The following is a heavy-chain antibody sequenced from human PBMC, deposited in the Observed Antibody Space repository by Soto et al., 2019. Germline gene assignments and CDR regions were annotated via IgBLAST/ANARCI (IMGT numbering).Heavy chain of an antibody. Sequence: PGGSLRLSCAASGFTFSSYGMHWVRQAPGKGLEWVAVISYDGSNKYYAGSVKGRFTISRDNSKNTLYLQMNSLRAEDTAVYYCAKGISSSWYFSTVDYWGQGTLVTVSS. J-gene: IGHJ4*02. CDR2: ISYDGSNK. D-gene: IGHD6-13*01. V-gene: IGHV3-30*18. CDR3: AKGISSSWYFSTVDY. CDR1: GFTFSSYG.